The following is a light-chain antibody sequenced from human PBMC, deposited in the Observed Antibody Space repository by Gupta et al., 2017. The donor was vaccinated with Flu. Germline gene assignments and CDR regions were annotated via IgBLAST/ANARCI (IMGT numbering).Light chain of an antibody. CDR1: QNIRNY. CDR2: TAS. Sequence: DIQITQSPFSLSASVGDRVTISRRASQNIRNYLNWYQQKPGKAPKLLIYTASTLQSGVPSRFSGSGSGTDFTLTISSLQPEDFATYYCQQSYSTLRGTFGQGTKLEIK. V-gene: IGKV1-39*01. J-gene: IGKJ2*01. CDR3: QQSYSTLRGT.